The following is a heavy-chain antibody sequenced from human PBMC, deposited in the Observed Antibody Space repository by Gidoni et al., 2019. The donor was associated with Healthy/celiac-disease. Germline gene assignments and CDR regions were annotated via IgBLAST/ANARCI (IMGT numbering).Heavy chain of an antibody. V-gene: IGHV3-9*01. CDR3: AKADTAMVTGAYFDY. CDR2: ISWNSGSI. J-gene: IGHJ4*02. D-gene: IGHD5-18*01. Sequence: EVQLVESGGGLVQPGRSLRLSCAASGFTCEDYAMHWVRQAPGKGREWVSGISWNSGSIGYADSVKGRFTISRDNAKNSLYLQMHSLRAEDTALYYCAKADTAMVTGAYFDYWGQGPLVTVSS. CDR1: GFTCEDYA.